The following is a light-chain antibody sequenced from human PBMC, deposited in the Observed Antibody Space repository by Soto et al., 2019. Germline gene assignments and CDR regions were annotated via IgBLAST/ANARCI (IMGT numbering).Light chain of an antibody. CDR2: KAS. CDR3: HQYNSSPST. CDR1: QSISGW. Sequence: DIQMTQSPSTVSASVGDRVTIACRASQSISGWLAWYQQKPGKAPKLLIYKASSLKSGVPSRFSGSGSGTEFTLTISSLQPDDFATYYCHQYNSSPSTFGQGTKVEV. J-gene: IGKJ1*01. V-gene: IGKV1-5*03.